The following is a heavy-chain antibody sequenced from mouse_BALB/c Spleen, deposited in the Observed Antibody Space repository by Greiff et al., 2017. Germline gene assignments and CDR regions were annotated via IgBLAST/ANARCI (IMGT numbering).Heavy chain of an antibody. CDR1: GFTFSSYT. D-gene: IGHD1-1*01. CDR3: TRDRYYGSSYPFDY. V-gene: IGHV5-6-4*01. J-gene: IGHJ2*01. CDR2: ISSGGSYT. Sequence: EVQLVESGGGLVKPGGSLKLSCAASGFTFSSYTMSWVRQTPEKRLEWVATISSGGSYTYYPDSVKGRFTISRDNAKNTLYLQMSSLKSEDTAMYYCTRDRYYGSSYPFDYWGQGTTLTVSS.